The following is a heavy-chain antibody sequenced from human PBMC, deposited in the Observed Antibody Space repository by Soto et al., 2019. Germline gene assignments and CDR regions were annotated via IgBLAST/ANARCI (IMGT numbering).Heavy chain of an antibody. CDR3: ARDRYSYGYLGMDV. J-gene: IGHJ6*02. CDR1: GFTFSSYG. CDR2: IWYDGSNK. V-gene: IGHV3-33*01. Sequence: SLRLSCAASGFTFSSYGMHGVRQAPGKGLEWVAVIWYDGSNKYYADSVKGRFTISRDNSKNTLYLQMNSLRAEDTAVYYCARDRYSYGYLGMDVWGQGTTVTVSS. D-gene: IGHD5-18*01.